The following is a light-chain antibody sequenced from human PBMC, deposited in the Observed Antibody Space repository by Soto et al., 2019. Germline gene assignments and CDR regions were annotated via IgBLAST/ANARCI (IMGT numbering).Light chain of an antibody. J-gene: IGLJ2*01. Sequence: QSVLTQPPSASGTPGQRVTISCSGSSSNIGSNYVYWYQQLPGTAPKLLIYRNNQRPSGVPDRFSGSKSGTSASLAISGLRSEDEAGDCCAAWDDSQSRRVGLGGGTKLTVL. CDR2: RNN. V-gene: IGLV1-47*01. CDR1: SSNIGSNY. CDR3: AAWDDSQSRRVG.